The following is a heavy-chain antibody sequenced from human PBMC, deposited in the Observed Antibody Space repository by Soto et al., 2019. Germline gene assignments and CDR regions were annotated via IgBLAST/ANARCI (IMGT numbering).Heavy chain of an antibody. Sequence: SETLSLTCSVSGGSIGTYYWSWMRQSPGKGLEWLGDVYYSGSTNYNPSLRSRVTMSVDTSNNQFSLKLISVTAADTAVYYCARVLPFSIFDVVHRFDSCTQRTPVIVSA. CDR2: VYYSGST. J-gene: IGHJ5*01. CDR3: ARVLPFSIFDVVHRFDS. CDR1: GGSIGTYY. D-gene: IGHD3-10*01. V-gene: IGHV4-59*01.